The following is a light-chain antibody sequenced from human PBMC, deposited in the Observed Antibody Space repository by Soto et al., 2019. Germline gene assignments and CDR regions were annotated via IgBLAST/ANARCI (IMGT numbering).Light chain of an antibody. CDR2: SNN. J-gene: IGLJ1*01. CDR3: AAWEASLNGYV. CDR1: SSNIGSNT. V-gene: IGLV1-44*01. Sequence: QSVLTQPPSASGTPGQRVTISCSGSSSNIGSNTVNWYQQLPGTATKLLIYSNNQRPSGVPDRFSGSKSGTSASLAISGLQSEDEADYYCAAWEASLNGYVFGTGTKLTVL.